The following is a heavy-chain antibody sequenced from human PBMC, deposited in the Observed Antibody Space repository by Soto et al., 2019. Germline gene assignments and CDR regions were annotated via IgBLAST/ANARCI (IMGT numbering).Heavy chain of an antibody. CDR1: GYSISSGYY. CDR3: ARAGGSLYYFDY. J-gene: IGHJ4*02. V-gene: IGHV4-38-2*01. CDR2: IYHSGST. Sequence: QVQLQESGPGLVKPSETLSLTCAVSGYSISSGYYWGWIRQPPGKGLEWIGSIYHSGSTYYNPSLKSRVTIPVDTSKNQFSLKLNSVTAADTAVYYCARAGGSLYYFDYWGQGTPVTVSS. D-gene: IGHD1-26*01.